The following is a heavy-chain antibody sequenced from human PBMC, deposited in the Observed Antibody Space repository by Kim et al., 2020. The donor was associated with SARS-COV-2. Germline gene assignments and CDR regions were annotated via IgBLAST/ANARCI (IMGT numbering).Heavy chain of an antibody. J-gene: IGHJ4*02. CDR2: IKQDGSEK. D-gene: IGHD6-6*01. CDR1: GFTFSSYW. CDR3: ARESRGIGIAARFDY. V-gene: IGHV3-7*01. Sequence: GGSLRLSCAASGFTFSSYWMSWVRQAPGKGLEGVANIKQDGSEKYYVDSVKGRFTISRDNAKNSLYLQMNSLRAEDTAVYYCARESRGIGIAARFDYWGQGTLVTVSS.